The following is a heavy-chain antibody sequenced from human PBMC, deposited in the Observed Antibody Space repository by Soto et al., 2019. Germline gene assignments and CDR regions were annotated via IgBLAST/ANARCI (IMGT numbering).Heavy chain of an antibody. Sequence: PGGSLRLSCAASGFTFSSYCMSWVRQAPGKGLEYVSGISTNGVGRYYANSVQGRFTISRDNSKNTVYLQMGSLRPEDMAVYYCARRARPDFYYMDVWGKGTTVTVSS. CDR1: GFTFSSYC. CDR2: ISTNGVGR. V-gene: IGHV3-64*01. D-gene: IGHD6-6*01. CDR3: ARRARPDFYYMDV. J-gene: IGHJ6*03.